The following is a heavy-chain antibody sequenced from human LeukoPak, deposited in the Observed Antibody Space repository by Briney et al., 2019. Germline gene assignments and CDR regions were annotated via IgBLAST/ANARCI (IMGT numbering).Heavy chain of an antibody. CDR2: ISVSGGST. CDR3: ARDSRRDGFDI. Sequence: PGGSLRLSCAASGITFGTSAMSWVRQAPGKGLEWVSTISVSGGSTNYADSVKGRFTISRDNSKNTLYLQMNSLRAEDTAVYYCARDSRRDGFDIWGQGTMVSVSS. V-gene: IGHV3-23*01. CDR1: GITFGTSA. J-gene: IGHJ3*02.